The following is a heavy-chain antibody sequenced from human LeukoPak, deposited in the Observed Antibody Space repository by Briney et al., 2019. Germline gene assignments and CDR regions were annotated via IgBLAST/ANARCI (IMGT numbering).Heavy chain of an antibody. CDR2: IFYSGTT. J-gene: IGHJ3*02. CDR1: GGAISGYY. V-gene: IGHV4-59*01. CDR3: ARDKDAFDI. Sequence: SETLSLTCTVAGGAISGYYWSWIRQPPGKGLEWIGYIFYSGTTNYNPSLKSRVTISVDTSRKRFSLKLSSVTAADTAVYYCARDKDAFDIWGQGTMVTVSS.